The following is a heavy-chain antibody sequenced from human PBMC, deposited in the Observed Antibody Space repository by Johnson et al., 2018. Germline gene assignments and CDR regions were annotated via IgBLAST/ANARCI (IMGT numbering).Heavy chain of an antibody. D-gene: IGHD2-21*01. CDR3: AKGRSYSVAEYFHH. CDR1: GFTFEDYA. CDR2: ISWKSVSV. J-gene: IGHJ1*01. Sequence: VQLVQSGGGLVQPGRSLRLSCVTSGFTFEDYAMHCVRQSPGKGLEWVSTISWKSVSVYYGDSVEGRFTISRDNAKNSLYLQMDSLRVEDTALYYCAKGRSYSVAEYFHHWGQGTLVTVSS. V-gene: IGHV3-9*01.